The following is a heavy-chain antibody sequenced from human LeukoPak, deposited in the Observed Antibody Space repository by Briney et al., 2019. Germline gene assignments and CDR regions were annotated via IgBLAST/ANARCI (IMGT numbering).Heavy chain of an antibody. Sequence: PWGSLILSCAASGFTVSSNYMSWVRPAPGKGLEWVSVIYSGGSTYYADSVRGRFTISRDNSKNTLFLQMNSLRVEDTAMYYCARGLLDYYDSSGYHWGQGTLVTVSS. CDR1: GFTVSSNY. CDR3: ARGLLDYYDSSGYH. V-gene: IGHV3-66*01. CDR2: IYSGGST. D-gene: IGHD3-22*01. J-gene: IGHJ4*02.